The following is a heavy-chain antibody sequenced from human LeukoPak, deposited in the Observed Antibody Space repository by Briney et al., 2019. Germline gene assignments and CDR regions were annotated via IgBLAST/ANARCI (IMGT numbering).Heavy chain of an antibody. CDR3: AKADLITMVRGVTLDAFDI. D-gene: IGHD3-10*01. J-gene: IGHJ3*02. V-gene: IGHV3-23*01. CDR1: RFTFSSYA. CDR2: ISGSGGST. Sequence: GGSLRLSCAASRFTFSSYAMSWVRQAPGKGLEWVSAISGSGGSTYYADSVKGRFTISRDNSKNTLYLQMNSLRAEDTAVYYCAKADLITMVRGVTLDAFDIWGQGTMVTVSS.